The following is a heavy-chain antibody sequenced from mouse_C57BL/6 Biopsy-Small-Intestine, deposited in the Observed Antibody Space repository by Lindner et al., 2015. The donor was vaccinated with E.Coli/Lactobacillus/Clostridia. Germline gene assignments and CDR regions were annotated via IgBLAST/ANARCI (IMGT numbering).Heavy chain of an antibody. V-gene: IGHV1-80*01. D-gene: IGHD1-1*01. J-gene: IGHJ4*01. Sequence: VQLQESGAELVKPGASVKISCKVSGYAFSRYWMNWAKQRPGKGLEWIGQIYPGDGDTNYNGKFKGKATLTADKSSSAAYIQLSGLTSEDSAVYFCARGDYGSSYGGMDYWGQGTSVTVSS. CDR1: GYAFSRYW. CDR3: ARGDYGSSYGGMDY. CDR2: IYPGDGDT.